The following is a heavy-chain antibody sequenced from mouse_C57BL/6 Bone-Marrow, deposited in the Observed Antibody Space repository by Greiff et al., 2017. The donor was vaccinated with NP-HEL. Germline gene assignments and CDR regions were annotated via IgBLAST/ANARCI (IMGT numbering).Heavy chain of an antibody. CDR1: GFTFSNYW. Sequence: EVKLEESGGGLVQPGGSMKLSCVASGFTFSNYWMNWVRQSPEQGLEWVAQIRLKSDNYATHYAESVKGKFTISRDDSKSSVYLQINNLRAEDTGIYYCTEDYGSSRGFAYWGQGTLVTVSA. V-gene: IGHV6-3*01. D-gene: IGHD1-1*01. CDR3: TEDYGSSRGFAY. CDR2: IRLKSDNYAT. J-gene: IGHJ3*01.